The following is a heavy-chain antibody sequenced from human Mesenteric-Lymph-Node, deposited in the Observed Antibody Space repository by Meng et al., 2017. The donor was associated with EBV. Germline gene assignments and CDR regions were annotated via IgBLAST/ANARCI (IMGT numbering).Heavy chain of an antibody. V-gene: IGHV4-4*02. CDR2: IYHSGSS. J-gene: IGHJ4*02. Sequence: QRRGRGPGPGKPSGPLPPTCAVSGGSIRSSNWWSWVRQPPGKGLEWIGEIYHSGSSNYNPSLESRVTMSVDKSKNQFSLKLRSVTAADTAVYYCARDGGGLWFGESKHFDSWGQGTLVTVSS. CDR1: GGSIRSSNW. D-gene: IGHD3-10*01. CDR3: ARDGGGLWFGESKHFDS.